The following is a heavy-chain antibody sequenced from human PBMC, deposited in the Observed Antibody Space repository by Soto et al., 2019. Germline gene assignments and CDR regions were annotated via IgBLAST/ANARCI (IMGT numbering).Heavy chain of an antibody. CDR2: IIPIFGTA. J-gene: IGHJ5*02. D-gene: IGHD3-10*01. V-gene: IGHV1-69*06. Sequence: QVQLVQSGAEVKKPGSSVKVSCKASGGTFSSYAISWVRQAPGQGLEWMGGIIPIFGTANYAQKFQVRVTITADKSTRTAYRELSSLRSEDMAVYYCAIVLDYYGSGSYYRCGWFDPWGQGTLVTVSS. CDR3: AIVLDYYGSGSYYRCGWFDP. CDR1: GGTFSSYA.